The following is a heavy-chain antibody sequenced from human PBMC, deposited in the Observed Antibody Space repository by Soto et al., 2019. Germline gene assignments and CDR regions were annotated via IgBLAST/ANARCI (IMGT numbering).Heavy chain of an antibody. CDR2: IIPIFGTA. CDR1: GGTFSSYA. V-gene: IGHV1-69*13. J-gene: IGHJ4*02. D-gene: IGHD5-18*01. CDR3: ARDGYSYGRDDY. Sequence: LVKVSCKASGGTFSSYAISWVRQAPGQGLEWMGGIIPIFGTANYAQKFQGRVTITADESTSTAYMELSSLRSEDTAVYYCARDGYSYGRDDYWGQGTLVTVSS.